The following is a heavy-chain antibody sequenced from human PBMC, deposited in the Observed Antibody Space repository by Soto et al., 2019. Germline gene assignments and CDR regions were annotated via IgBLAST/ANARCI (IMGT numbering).Heavy chain of an antibody. CDR3: AKDRYLDHDSRGYLFDN. V-gene: IGHV3-23*01. CDR1: GFTFNIYA. Sequence: EVQLLESGGDLIQPGGSLRLSCAASGFTFNIYAMTWVGQAPGKGLEWVSAISRYGDFTYYADSVEGRFTISRDNSKNTLYLQMNSLRAEDTAVYYCAKDRYLDHDSRGYLFDNWGQGTLVTVSS. CDR2: ISRYGDFT. D-gene: IGHD3-22*01. J-gene: IGHJ4*02.